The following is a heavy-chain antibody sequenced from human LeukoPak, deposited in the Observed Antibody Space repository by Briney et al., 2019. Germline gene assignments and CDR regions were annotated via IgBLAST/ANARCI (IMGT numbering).Heavy chain of an antibody. J-gene: IGHJ4*02. CDR2: ISSSSSYI. D-gene: IGHD1-26*01. V-gene: IGHV3-21*01. Sequence: GGSLRLSCAASGFTFSSYSMNWVRQAPGKGLEWVSSISSSSSYIYYADSVKGRFTISRDNAKNSLYLQMNSLRAEDTAVYYCASAYSGNYYFDYWGQGTLVTVSS. CDR1: GFTFSSYS. CDR3: ASAYSGNYYFDY.